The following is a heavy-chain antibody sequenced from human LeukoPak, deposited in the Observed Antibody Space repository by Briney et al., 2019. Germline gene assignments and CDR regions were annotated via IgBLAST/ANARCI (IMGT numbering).Heavy chain of an antibody. J-gene: IGHJ4*02. CDR3: ARTVAGTQIDY. V-gene: IGHV4-59*01. Sequence: KPSETLSLTCTVSGGSISSYYWSWIRQPPGKGLEWIGYIYYSGSTNYNPSLKSRVTISVDTSKNQFSLKLSSVTAADTAVYYCARTVAGTQIDYWGQGTLVTVSS. D-gene: IGHD6-19*01. CDR1: GGSISSYY. CDR2: IYYSGST.